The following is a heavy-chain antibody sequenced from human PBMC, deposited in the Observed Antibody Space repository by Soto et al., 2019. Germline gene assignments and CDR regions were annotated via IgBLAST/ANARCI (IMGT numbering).Heavy chain of an antibody. CDR2: IYYSGST. CDR3: AGERITMVRGVINRAAFDI. Sequence: SDTLSLTCTVSGGSISSYYWSLIRQPPGKGLEWIGYIYYSGSTNYNPSLKSRVTISVDTSKNQFSLKLSSVTAADTAVYYCAGERITMVRGVINRAAFDIWGQGTMVTVSS. J-gene: IGHJ3*02. D-gene: IGHD3-10*01. V-gene: IGHV4-59*01. CDR1: GGSISSYY.